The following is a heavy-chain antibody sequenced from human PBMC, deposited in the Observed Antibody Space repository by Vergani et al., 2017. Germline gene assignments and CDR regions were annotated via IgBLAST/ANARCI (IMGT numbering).Heavy chain of an antibody. CDR3: ARDRGSVPVISQH. V-gene: IGHV1-46*03. D-gene: IGHD6-25*01. Sequence: QVQLVQSGAELKKPGASVTVSCKASGYTFTSYYIHWVRQAPGQGLEWMGVINPGSSGGTTTYAPRFQGRLTLTRDTSASTVYMELSFLRSDDTAVYYCARDRGSVPVISQHWGQGTLITVSS. CDR1: GYTFTSYY. J-gene: IGHJ4*02. CDR2: INPGSSGGTT.